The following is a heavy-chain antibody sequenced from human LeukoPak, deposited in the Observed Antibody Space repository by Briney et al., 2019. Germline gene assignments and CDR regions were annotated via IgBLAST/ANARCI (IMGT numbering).Heavy chain of an antibody. V-gene: IGHV4-4*07. J-gene: IGHJ3*01. D-gene: IGHD4-17*01. CDR1: GGSISSYY. Sequence: SETLSLTCTVSGGSISSYYWSWIRQPAGKGLEWIGRIYTSGSTKCNPSLESRVTMSVDTSKNQVSLRLSSVTAADTAVYYCASGDANTAAAFDVWGQGTMVTVSS. CDR2: IYTSGST. CDR3: ASGDANTAAAFDV.